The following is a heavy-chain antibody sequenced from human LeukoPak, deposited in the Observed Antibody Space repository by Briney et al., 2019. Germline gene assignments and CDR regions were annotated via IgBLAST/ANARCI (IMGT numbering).Heavy chain of an antibody. V-gene: IGHV3-7*01. D-gene: IGHD6-19*01. CDR3: AKDVRTIIAVAGTFDD. Sequence: PGGSLRLSCAASGFTFSSYWMSWVRQAPGKGPEWVANINQGGSDKYYVDSVKGRFTVSRDNAKNSLDLQMNSLRAEDTAVYYCAKDVRTIIAVAGTFDDWGQGTLVTVSS. CDR2: INQGGSDK. CDR1: GFTFSSYW. J-gene: IGHJ4*02.